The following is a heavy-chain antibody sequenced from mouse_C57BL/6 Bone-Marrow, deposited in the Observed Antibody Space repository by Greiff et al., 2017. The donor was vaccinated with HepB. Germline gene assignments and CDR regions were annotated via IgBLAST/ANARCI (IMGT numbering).Heavy chain of an antibody. V-gene: IGHV1-55*01. CDR2: IYPGSGST. CDR1: GYTFTSYW. Sequence: QVQLQQPGAELVKPGASVKMSCKASGYTFTSYWITWVKQRPGQGLEWIGDIYPGSGSTNYNEKFKSKATLTVDTSSSTAYMQLSSLTSEDSAVYYCARYPLSMMVTVDYWGQGTTLTVSS. D-gene: IGHD2-3*01. J-gene: IGHJ2*01. CDR3: ARYPLSMMVTVDY.